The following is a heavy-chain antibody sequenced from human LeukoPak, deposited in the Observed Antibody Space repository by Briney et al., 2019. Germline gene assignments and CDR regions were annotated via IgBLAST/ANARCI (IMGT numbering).Heavy chain of an antibody. CDR2: INHSGST. D-gene: IGHD2-15*01. J-gene: IGHJ4*02. Sequence: SETLSLTCAVYGGSFSGYYWSWIRQPPGKGLEWSGEINHSGSTNYNPSLKSRVTISVDTSKNQFSLKLSSVTAADTAVYYCARRMVAATTSDLDYWGQGTLVTVSS. V-gene: IGHV4-34*01. CDR3: ARRMVAATTSDLDY. CDR1: GGSFSGYY.